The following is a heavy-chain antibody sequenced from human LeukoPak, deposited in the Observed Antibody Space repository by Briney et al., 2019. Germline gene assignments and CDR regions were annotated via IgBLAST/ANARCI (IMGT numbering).Heavy chain of an antibody. J-gene: IGHJ5*01. CDR3: ARPPIGYCSGGDCFSWFDS. Sequence: PSETLSLTCTVSGGSISGSSYYWGWIRQPPGKGLEWIGTIYDTGSTYYNPSLKSRVTISVDTSKNHFSLKLSSVTAADTAVYYCARPPIGYCSGGDCFSWFDSWGQGTLVTVSS. D-gene: IGHD2-15*01. CDR1: GGSISGSSYY. V-gene: IGHV4-39*02. CDR2: IYDTGST.